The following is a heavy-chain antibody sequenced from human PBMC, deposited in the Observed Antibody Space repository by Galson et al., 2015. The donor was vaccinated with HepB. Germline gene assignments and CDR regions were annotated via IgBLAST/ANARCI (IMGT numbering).Heavy chain of an antibody. CDR1: GYSFTSYW. J-gene: IGHJ3*02. D-gene: IGHD3-16*01. CDR2: IDPSDSYT. Sequence: QSGAEVKKPGESLRISCKGSGYSFTSYWISWVRQMPGKGLEWMGRIDPSDSYTNYSPSFQGHVSISADKSITTAYLQWNSLKASDTAMYYCARSRVYTPNNDAFDIWGQGQWSPSLQ. V-gene: IGHV5-10-1*01. CDR3: ARSRVYTPNNDAFDI.